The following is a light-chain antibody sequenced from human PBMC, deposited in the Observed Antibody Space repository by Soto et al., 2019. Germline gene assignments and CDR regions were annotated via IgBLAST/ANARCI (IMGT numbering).Light chain of an antibody. CDR1: QSVSISQ. CDR3: HQYGSSPLT. Sequence: EIVLTQSPGTLSLSPGERATLSCRASQSVSISQLAWYQQKPGQAPRLLIYDASSRATGIPDRFSGSGSGTDFTLTISRLEPGDFAVYHCHQYGSSPLTFGQGTEVEIK. V-gene: IGKV3-20*01. CDR2: DAS. J-gene: IGKJ1*01.